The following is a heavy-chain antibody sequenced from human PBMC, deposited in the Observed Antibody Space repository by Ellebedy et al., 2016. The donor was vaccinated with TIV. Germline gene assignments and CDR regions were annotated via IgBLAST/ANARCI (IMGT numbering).Heavy chain of an antibody. CDR2: ISGSGKST. V-gene: IGHV3-23*01. D-gene: IGHD1-26*01. Sequence: PGGSLRLSCAASGFTFSNYALSWVRQAPGKGLEWVSSISGSGKSTFYADSVKGRFTISRDRSSNTLYLQLTSLTVDDTAIYYCAKDRGFSTASGKDSWGQGTLVTVSS. CDR1: GFTFSNYA. J-gene: IGHJ4*02. CDR3: AKDRGFSTASGKDS.